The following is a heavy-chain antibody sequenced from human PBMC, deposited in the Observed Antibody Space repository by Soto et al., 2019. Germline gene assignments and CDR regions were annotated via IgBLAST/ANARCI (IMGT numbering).Heavy chain of an antibody. CDR1: CGSISSYY. V-gene: IGHV4-59*01. D-gene: IGHD6-13*01. Sequence: LSLPCTVSCGSISSYYWIWIRQPPGKVLEWIGYIYYSGSTNYNPSLKSRVTISVDTSKNQFSLKLSSVTAADTAVYYCARIVAAAAKGGWFDPWGQGTLVTVSS. CDR2: IYYSGST. CDR3: ARIVAAAAKGGWFDP. J-gene: IGHJ5*02.